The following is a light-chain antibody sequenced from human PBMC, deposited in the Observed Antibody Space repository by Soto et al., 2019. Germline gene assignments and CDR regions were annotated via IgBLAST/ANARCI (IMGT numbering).Light chain of an antibody. CDR2: AAS. CDR1: QSVSSSY. J-gene: IGKJ1*01. CDR3: QQYGSSLWT. V-gene: IGKV3-20*01. Sequence: EIVLTQSPGTLSLSPGERATLSCRASQSVSSSYLAWYQQKPGQAPRLLIYAASSRATGIPDRFSGSRSGTDITLTISRLEPEDFAVYYCQQYGSSLWTFGQGTKVEIK.